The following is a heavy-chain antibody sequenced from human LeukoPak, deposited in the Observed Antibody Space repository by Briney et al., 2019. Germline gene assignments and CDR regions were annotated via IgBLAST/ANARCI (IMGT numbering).Heavy chain of an antibody. V-gene: IGHV1-8*01. D-gene: IGHD6-19*01. CDR3: ARSVAVAGTGFDY. Sequence: ASVKVSCKASGYTFTSYDINWVRQATGQGLEWMGWMNPNSGNTGYAQKFQGRVTMTRNTSISTAYMELSSLRSEDTAMYYCARSVAVAGTGFDYWGQGTLVTVSS. J-gene: IGHJ4*02. CDR2: MNPNSGNT. CDR1: GYTFTSYD.